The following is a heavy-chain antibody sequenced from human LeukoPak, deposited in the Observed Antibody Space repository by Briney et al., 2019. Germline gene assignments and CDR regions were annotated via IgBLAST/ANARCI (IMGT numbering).Heavy chain of an antibody. Sequence: PSETLPLTCIVSGGSINSGDYYWSWIRQPPGKGLEWIGYIYYSGTTYYNPSLRSRVTISVDTSKNQFSLTLSSVTAADTAVYYCARGGGGYSGYEDYWGQGALVTVST. D-gene: IGHD5-12*01. J-gene: IGHJ4*02. V-gene: IGHV4-30-4*01. CDR2: IYYSGTT. CDR1: GGSINSGDYY. CDR3: ARGGGGYSGYEDY.